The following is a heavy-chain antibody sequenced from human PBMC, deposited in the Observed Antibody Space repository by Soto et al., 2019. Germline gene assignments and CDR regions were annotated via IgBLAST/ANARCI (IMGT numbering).Heavy chain of an antibody. CDR2: ISGSDDST. CDR3: AKRSSSSTFDY. CDR1: GFTFSSYA. V-gene: IGHV3-23*01. D-gene: IGHD6-6*01. Sequence: PGGSLRLSFAASGFTFSSYAMGWVRQAPGKGLEWVSVISGSDDSTYYADSVKGRFTISRDNSKNTLYLQMNSLRAEDTAVYYCAKRSSSSTFDYWGQGTLVTVSS. J-gene: IGHJ4*02.